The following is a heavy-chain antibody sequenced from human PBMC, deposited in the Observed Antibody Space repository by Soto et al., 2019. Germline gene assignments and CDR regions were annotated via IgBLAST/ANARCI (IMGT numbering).Heavy chain of an antibody. J-gene: IGHJ4*02. CDR1: GFTFSDYY. Sequence: GGSLRLSCAASGFTFSDYYMSWIRQAPGKGLEWVSYISSSSSYTNYADSVKGRFTISRDNAKNSLYLQMNSLRAEDTAVYYCARVQPITIFPFGSYYFDYWGQGTLVTVSS. CDR3: ARVQPITIFPFGSYYFDY. V-gene: IGHV3-11*05. CDR2: ISSSSSYT. D-gene: IGHD3-9*01.